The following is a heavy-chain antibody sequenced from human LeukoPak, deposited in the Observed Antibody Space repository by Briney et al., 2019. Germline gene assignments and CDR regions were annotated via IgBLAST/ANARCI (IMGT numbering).Heavy chain of an antibody. J-gene: IGHJ4*02. CDR2: IHYSGST. Sequence: SETLSLTCTVSGGSISSSSYYWGWIRQPPGKGLEWIATIHYSGSTSYNPSLKSRVTISVDTSKNQFSLKLSSVTAADTAVYYCARGPGYCSSTSCYRVDYWGQGTLVTVSS. D-gene: IGHD2-2*02. CDR1: GGSISSSSYY. V-gene: IGHV4-39*01. CDR3: ARGPGYCSSTSCYRVDY.